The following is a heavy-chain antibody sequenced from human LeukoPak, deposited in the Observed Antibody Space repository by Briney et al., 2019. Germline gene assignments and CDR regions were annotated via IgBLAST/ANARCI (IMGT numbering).Heavy chain of an antibody. J-gene: IGHJ4*02. D-gene: IGHD1-26*01. CDR3: ATRSVVGR. CDR2: ISPGGDRA. Sequence: GGSLRLSCAGSGFIFSNFAIYWVRQAPGQGLEWVSSISPGGDRAFHTDSVKGRFTISRDNSKNTLYLEMNNLKAEDTAIYYCATRSVVGRGGQGTLVIVSS. V-gene: IGHV3-23*01. CDR1: GFIFSNFA.